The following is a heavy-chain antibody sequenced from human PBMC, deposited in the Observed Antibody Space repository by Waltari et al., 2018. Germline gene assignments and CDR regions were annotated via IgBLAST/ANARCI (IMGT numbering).Heavy chain of an antibody. CDR2: LAYDGSKE. CDR1: GFTFSTYG. V-gene: IGHV3-30*18. J-gene: IGHJ6*02. CDR3: AKDLPSYYYYSAMDV. Sequence: QAQLVESGGGVVQPGRSLRLSCGVSGFTFSTYGMHWVRQAPGKGLAWVAVLAYDGSKEYYADSVKGRFTISRDNSKNTLYLQMNSLRPDDTAVYYCAKDLPSYYYYSAMDVWGQGTTVTVSS.